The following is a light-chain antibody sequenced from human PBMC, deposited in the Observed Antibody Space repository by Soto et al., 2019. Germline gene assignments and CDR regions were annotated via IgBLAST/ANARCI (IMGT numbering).Light chain of an antibody. Sequence: EIVLTQSPGTLSLSPGERATLSCRASQSVVSSSLAWYQQKPGQAPRLLIYGASSRATGIPDRFSGSGSGTDFTLTISRLEPEDFAVYYCQQYGSSPRTFGQGTKVEIK. CDR1: QSVVSSS. CDR3: QQYGSSPRT. J-gene: IGKJ1*01. CDR2: GAS. V-gene: IGKV3-20*01.